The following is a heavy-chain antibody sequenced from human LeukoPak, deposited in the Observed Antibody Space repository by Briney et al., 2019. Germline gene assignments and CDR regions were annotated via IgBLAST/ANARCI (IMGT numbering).Heavy chain of an antibody. Sequence: GSLRLSCAASGFTFSDYYMSWIRQAPGKGLEWVSYISSSGSTIYYADSVKGRFTISRDNAKNSLYLQMNSLRAEDTAVYYCARERSSSWYTQQADYYYYGMDVWGQGTTVTVSS. CDR1: GFTFSDYY. CDR2: ISSSGSTI. CDR3: ARERSSSWYTQQADYYYYGMDV. V-gene: IGHV3-11*01. J-gene: IGHJ6*02. D-gene: IGHD6-13*01.